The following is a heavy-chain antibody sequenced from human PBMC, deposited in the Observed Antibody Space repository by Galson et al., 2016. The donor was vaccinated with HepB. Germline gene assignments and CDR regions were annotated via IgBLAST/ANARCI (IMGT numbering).Heavy chain of an antibody. J-gene: IGHJ4*02. Sequence: QSGAEVKKPGESLKISCKGSGYSFTTYWIAWVRQMPGKGLEWMGIIYPDDSDTRYSPSFQGQVAFSVDKSTSTAYLQWSSLRASDTAMYFCATSLSAPSTGPPKNWGQGTLLTVSS. CDR3: ATSLSAPSTGPPKN. CDR2: IYPDDSDT. D-gene: IGHD6-25*01. CDR1: GYSFTTYW. V-gene: IGHV5-51*01.